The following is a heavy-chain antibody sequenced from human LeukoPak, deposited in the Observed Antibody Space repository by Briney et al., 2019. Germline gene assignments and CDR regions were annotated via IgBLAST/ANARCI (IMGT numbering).Heavy chain of an antibody. Sequence: GGSLRLSCAASGFTFSSYAMSWVLQAPGKGLEWVSGISGSGGTTYYTDSVEGRFTISRDTSRSTLYLQMSSLRAEDTAVYYCTKDLALCGGDCYSGADNWGQGALVTVSS. J-gene: IGHJ4*02. CDR3: TKDLALCGGDCYSGADN. V-gene: IGHV3-23*01. CDR1: GFTFSSYA. D-gene: IGHD2-21*01. CDR2: ISGSGGTT.